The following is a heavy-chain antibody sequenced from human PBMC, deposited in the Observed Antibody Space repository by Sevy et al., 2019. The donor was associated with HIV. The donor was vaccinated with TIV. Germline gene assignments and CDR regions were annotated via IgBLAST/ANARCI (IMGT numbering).Heavy chain of an antibody. J-gene: IGHJ5*02. CDR3: ARGGETPRGFDP. D-gene: IGHD3-16*01. Sequence: SETLSLTCAVSGGSISSVNWWHWVRQPPGKGLEWIGEIYHSGSTNYNPSLKSRVTISVDNSKNQFSLNLYSVTAADTAGDYCARGGETPRGFDPWGQGSLVTVSS. V-gene: IGHV4-4*02. CDR1: GGSISSVNW. CDR2: IYHSGST.